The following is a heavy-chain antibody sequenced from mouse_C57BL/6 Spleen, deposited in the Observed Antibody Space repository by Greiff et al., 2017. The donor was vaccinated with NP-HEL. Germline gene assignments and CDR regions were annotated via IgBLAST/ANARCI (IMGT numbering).Heavy chain of an antibody. J-gene: IGHJ3*01. CDR3: ARHKTYDYWFAY. CDR1: GFTFSSYT. D-gene: IGHD2-4*01. V-gene: IGHV5-9*01. CDR2: ISGGGGNT. Sequence: EVHLVESGGGLVKPGGSLKLSCAASGFTFSSYTMYWVRQTPGKRLEWVATISGGGGNTYYPDSVKGRFTISRDNAKNTLYLQMSSLRSEDTALYYCARHKTYDYWFAYWGQGTLVTVSA.